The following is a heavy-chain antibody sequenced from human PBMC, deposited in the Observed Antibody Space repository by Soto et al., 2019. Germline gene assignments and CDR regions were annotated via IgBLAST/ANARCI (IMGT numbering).Heavy chain of an antibody. D-gene: IGHD3-9*01. Sequence: GGSLRLSCAASGFTFSSYGMHWVRQAPGKGLEWVAVISYDGSNKYYADSVKGRFTISRDNSKNTLYLQMNSLRAEDTAVYYCAKDFGGGVPYDILTGQWGQGTLVTVSS. J-gene: IGHJ4*02. CDR2: ISYDGSNK. CDR1: GFTFSSYG. CDR3: AKDFGGGVPYDILTGQ. V-gene: IGHV3-30*18.